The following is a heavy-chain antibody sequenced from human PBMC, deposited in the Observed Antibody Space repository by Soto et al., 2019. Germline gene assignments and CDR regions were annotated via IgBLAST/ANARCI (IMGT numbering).Heavy chain of an antibody. Sequence: QVQLVQSGAEVKKPGASVKVSCKASGYTFTNFGISWVRQAPGQGLEWMGWITAYNGNTNYAQNLQGRVTRTTDTFTSTAYMGLRSLSSGDTAVYYWARGGTPIEFWGQGTLVTVSS. CDR2: ITAYNGNT. D-gene: IGHD3-16*01. V-gene: IGHV1-18*01. CDR3: ARGGTPIEF. CDR1: GYTFTNFG. J-gene: IGHJ4*02.